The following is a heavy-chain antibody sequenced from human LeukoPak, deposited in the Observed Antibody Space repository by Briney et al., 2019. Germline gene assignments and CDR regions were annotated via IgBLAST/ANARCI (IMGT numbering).Heavy chain of an antibody. CDR1: GFTFSSYS. D-gene: IGHD3-10*01. V-gene: IGHV3-48*04. J-gene: IGHJ4*02. CDR3: APYYYGSGTSLGY. CDR2: ISSSSSTI. Sequence: PGGSLRLSCAASGFTFSSYSMNWVRQAPGKGLEWVSYISSSSSTIYYADSVKGRFTISRDNAKNSLYLQMNSLRAEDTAVYYCAPYYYGSGTSLGYWGQGTLVTVSS.